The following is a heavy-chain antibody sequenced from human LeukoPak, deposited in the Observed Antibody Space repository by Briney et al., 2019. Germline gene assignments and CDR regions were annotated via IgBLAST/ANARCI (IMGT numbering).Heavy chain of an antibody. V-gene: IGHV1-2*03. J-gene: IGHJ4*02. CDR1: GYTFTGYY. Sequence: LGASVKVSCKASGYTFTGYYMHWVRQAPGQGLEWMGWINPNSGGTNYAQKFQGRVTMTRDTSISTAYMELSRLRSDDTAVYYCARGLLLRSILGQRSGYYFHYWGQGTLVTVSS. CDR3: ARGLLLRSILGQRSGYYFHY. CDR2: INPNSGGT. D-gene: IGHD3-22*01.